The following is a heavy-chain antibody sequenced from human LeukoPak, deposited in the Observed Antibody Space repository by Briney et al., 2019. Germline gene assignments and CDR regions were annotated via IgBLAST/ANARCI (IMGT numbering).Heavy chain of an antibody. J-gene: IGHJ4*02. V-gene: IGHV3-23*01. Sequence: GGSLRLSCAASGFTFSSYAVSWVRQAPGKGLEWVSAISGSGGSTYYADSVKGRFTISRDNSKNTLYLQMNSLRAEDTAVYYCAKDLRWELLKIGYYFDYCGEGSQVRVSS. D-gene: IGHD1-26*01. CDR2: ISGSGGST. CDR3: AKDLRWELLKIGYYFDY. CDR1: GFTFSSYA.